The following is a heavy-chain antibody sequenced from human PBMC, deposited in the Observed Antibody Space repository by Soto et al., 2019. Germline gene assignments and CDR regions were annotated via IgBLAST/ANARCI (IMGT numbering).Heavy chain of an antibody. D-gene: IGHD5-12*01. CDR3: ARDSPIGSTFSGYDAIDY. J-gene: IGHJ4*02. CDR1: GGTFGNDI. Sequence: SVKVSCKASGGTFGNDIISWVRQAPGQGLEWMGRIIPLLGIANYAQKFQGRVTITADKSTSTAYMELNSLRSEDTAVYYCARDSPIGSTFSGYDAIDYWGQGTLVTVS. V-gene: IGHV1-69*04. CDR2: IIPLLGIA.